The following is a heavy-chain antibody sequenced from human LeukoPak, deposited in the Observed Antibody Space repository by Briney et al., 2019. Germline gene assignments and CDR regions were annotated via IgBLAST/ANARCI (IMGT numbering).Heavy chain of an antibody. V-gene: IGHV3-74*01. CDR1: GFTFSSYW. CDR2: INSDGSST. Sequence: PGGSLRLSCAASGFTFSSYWMHWVRQAPGKGLVWVSRINSDGSSTNYADSVKGRFTISRDNAKNTLYLQMNSLRAEDTAVYYCARGVGYCSSTSCYWWFDPWGQGTLVTVSS. J-gene: IGHJ5*02. D-gene: IGHD2-2*01. CDR3: ARGVGYCSSTSCYWWFDP.